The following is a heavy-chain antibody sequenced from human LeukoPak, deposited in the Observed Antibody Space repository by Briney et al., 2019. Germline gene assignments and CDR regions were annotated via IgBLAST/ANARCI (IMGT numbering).Heavy chain of an antibody. V-gene: IGHV3-23*01. D-gene: IGHD1-26*01. CDR3: AKGKVNPLGALDF. Sequence: YAXXWVRQAAXKGVEGVSSVSESGDGTYYADSVMGRFIISRDNSRKTFHLQMDSLRADDTAIYYCAKGKVNPLGALDFWGQGTLVTVSS. CDR1: YA. CDR2: VSESGDGT. J-gene: IGHJ4*02.